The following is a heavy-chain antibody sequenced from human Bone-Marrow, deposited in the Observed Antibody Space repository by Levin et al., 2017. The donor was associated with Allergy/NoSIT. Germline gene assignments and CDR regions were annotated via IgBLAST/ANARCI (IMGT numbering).Heavy chain of an antibody. CDR3: ATVSIDTHTGDYFDY. CDR2: IRSNTDGGTT. CDR1: GFTFTNAW. J-gene: IGHJ4*02. Sequence: GGSLRLSCAASGFTFTNAWMTWVRQAPEKGLQWVGRIRSNTDGGTTDYAAPVRGRFIISRDDSKNTLFLQMNNLKTEDTAVYYCATVSIDTHTGDYFDYWGPGTLVTVSS. V-gene: IGHV3-15*01. D-gene: IGHD5/OR15-5a*01.